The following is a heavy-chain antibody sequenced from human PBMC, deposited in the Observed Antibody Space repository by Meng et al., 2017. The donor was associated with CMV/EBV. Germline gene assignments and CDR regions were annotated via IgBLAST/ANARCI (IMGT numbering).Heavy chain of an antibody. CDR2: IYYSGST. Sequence: LQLHESGPGPVKPSATLSLTCTASGGSISSSSYYWGWIRQPPGKGLEWIGSIYYSGSTYYNPSLKSRVIISVDTSKNQFSLRLSSVTAADTAVYYCASLAGDYWGQGTLVTVSS. CDR1: GGSISSSSYY. D-gene: IGHD3-10*01. CDR3: ASLAGDY. V-gene: IGHV4-39*07. J-gene: IGHJ4*02.